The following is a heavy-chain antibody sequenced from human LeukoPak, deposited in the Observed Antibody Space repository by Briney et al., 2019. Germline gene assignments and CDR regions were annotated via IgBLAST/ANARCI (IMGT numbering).Heavy chain of an antibody. V-gene: IGHV3-64*01. Sequence: GGSLRLSCAASGFTFSSYGMYWVRQAPGKGLEHVSGISSTGTYTYSANSVRGRLTISRDNSKNTLYLQMGSLRAEDTAVYYCARGPTDISFNAFDIWGQGTLVTVSS. CDR3: ARGPTDISFNAFDI. J-gene: IGHJ3*02. CDR2: ISSTGTYT. CDR1: GFTFSSYG. D-gene: IGHD4-17*01.